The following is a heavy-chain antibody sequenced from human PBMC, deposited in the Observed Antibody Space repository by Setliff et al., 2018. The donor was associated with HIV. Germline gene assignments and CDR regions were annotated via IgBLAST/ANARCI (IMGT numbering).Heavy chain of an antibody. D-gene: IGHD1-26*01. CDR1: GFTFSTYW. V-gene: IGHV3-7*01. CDR3: ARDRVVGATLDPLDL. CDR2: IQQDGDEI. Sequence: PGGSLRLSCAASGFTFSTYWMTRVRQAPGQGLEWVANIQQDGDEIYYLDSVKDRFTISRDNAKNSLYLQMVSLRVEDTAVYYCARDRVVGATLDPLDLWGQGTMVTVSS. J-gene: IGHJ3*01.